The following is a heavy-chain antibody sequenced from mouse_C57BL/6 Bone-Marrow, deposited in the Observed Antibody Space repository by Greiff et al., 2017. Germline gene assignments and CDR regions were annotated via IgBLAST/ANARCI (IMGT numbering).Heavy chain of an antibody. CDR2: INPYNGGT. Sequence: VQLQQSGPVLVKPGASVKMSCKASGYTFTDYYMNWVKQSHGKSLEWIGVINPYNGGTSYNQKFKGKATLTVDKSSSTAYMELNSLTSEDSAVYYGASINYDYSMDYWGQGTSVTVSA. V-gene: IGHV1-19*01. CDR1: GYTFTDYY. J-gene: IGHJ4*01. D-gene: IGHD2-1*01. CDR3: ASINYDYSMDY.